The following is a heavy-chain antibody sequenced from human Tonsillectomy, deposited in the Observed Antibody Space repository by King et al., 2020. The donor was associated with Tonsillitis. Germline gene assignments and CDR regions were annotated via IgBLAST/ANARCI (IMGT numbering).Heavy chain of an antibody. Sequence: VQLVESGGGLVQPGGSLRLSCAVSGFTFSIHAMSWVRQAPGKGLEWVSVIYSGGSSTYYADSVKGRFTISRDNSKNTLYLQMNSLRVEDTAVYYCARDSQLVSHIWFDPWGQGTLVSVSS. V-gene: IGHV3-23*03. CDR2: IYSGGSST. CDR3: ARDSQLVSHIWFDP. CDR1: GFTFSIHA. J-gene: IGHJ5*02. D-gene: IGHD6-13*01.